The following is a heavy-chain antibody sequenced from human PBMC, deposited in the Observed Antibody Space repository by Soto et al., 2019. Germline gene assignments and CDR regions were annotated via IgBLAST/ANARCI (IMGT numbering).Heavy chain of an antibody. CDR2: IYYSGST. J-gene: IGHJ4*02. CDR1: GGSISSYY. V-gene: IGHV4-59*08. Sequence: QVQLQESGPGLVKPSETLSLTCTVSGGSISSYYWSWIRQPPGKGLEWIGYIYYSGSTNYNPSLKSRLALSVDTSKNQFSLKLSSVTAADAAVYYCASLWGWFGDYWGQGTLVTVSS. CDR3: ASLWGWFGDY. D-gene: IGHD3-10*01.